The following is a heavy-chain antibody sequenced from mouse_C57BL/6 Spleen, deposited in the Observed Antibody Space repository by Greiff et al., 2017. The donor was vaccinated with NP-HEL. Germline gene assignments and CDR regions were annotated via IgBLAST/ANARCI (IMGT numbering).Heavy chain of an antibody. CDR2: IRSKSNNYAT. V-gene: IGHV10-1*01. J-gene: IGHJ4*01. CDR1: GFSFNTYA. CDR3: GRRVLDY. Sequence: EVKLMESGGGLVQPKGSLKLSCAASGFSFNTYAMNWVRQAPGKGLEWVARIRSKSNNYATYYADSVKDRFTISRDDSESMLYLQMNNLKTEDTAMYYCGRRVLDYWGQGTSVTVSS.